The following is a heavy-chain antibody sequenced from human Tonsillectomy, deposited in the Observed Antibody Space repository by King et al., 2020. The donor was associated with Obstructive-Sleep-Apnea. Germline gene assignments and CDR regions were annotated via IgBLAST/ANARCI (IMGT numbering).Heavy chain of an antibody. J-gene: IGHJ4*02. Sequence: VQLVESGGGLVQPGGSLRLSCAASGFTFSSYAMSWVRQAPGKGLEWVSAISGSGGSTYYADSVEGRFTISRDNSKNTLYLQMNSLRAEDTAVYYCAVPPRGYDFWSGYSSVYWGQGTLVTVSS. CDR2: ISGSGGST. CDR3: AVPPRGYDFWSGYSSVY. D-gene: IGHD3-3*01. V-gene: IGHV3-23*04. CDR1: GFTFSSYA.